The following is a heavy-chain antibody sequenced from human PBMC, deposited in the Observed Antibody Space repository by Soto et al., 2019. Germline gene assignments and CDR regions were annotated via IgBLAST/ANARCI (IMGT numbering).Heavy chain of an antibody. J-gene: IGHJ4*02. V-gene: IGHV3-48*01. D-gene: IGHD2-15*01. CDR1: GFTFSTYT. CDR2: ISDSSSVI. Sequence: EVQLVESGGGFVQPGGSLTLSCAASGFTFSTYTMNWVRQAPGKGLEWLSYISDSSSVIYYADSVQGRFTISRDNAKGSLFLQMNSLRAEDTAVYYCARDRCLGGSCYQVDNWGQGTLVTVFS. CDR3: ARDRCLGGSCYQVDN.